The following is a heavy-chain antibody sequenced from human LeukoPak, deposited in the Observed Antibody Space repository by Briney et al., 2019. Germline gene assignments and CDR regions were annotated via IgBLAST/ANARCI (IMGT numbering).Heavy chain of an antibody. CDR1: GGTFSSYA. J-gene: IGHJ4*02. Sequence: ASVKVSCKASGGTFSSYAISWVRQAPGQGLEWMGGIIPIFGTANYAQKFQGRVTITADESTSTAYMELSSLRSEDTAVYYCARGGLGIAARPRAYFDYWGQGTLVTVSS. D-gene: IGHD6-6*01. CDR2: IIPIFGTA. CDR3: ARGGLGIAARPRAYFDY. V-gene: IGHV1-69*13.